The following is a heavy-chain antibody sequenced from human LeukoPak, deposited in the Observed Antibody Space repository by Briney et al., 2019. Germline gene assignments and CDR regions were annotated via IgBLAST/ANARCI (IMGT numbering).Heavy chain of an antibody. V-gene: IGHV1-24*01. Sequence: ASVKVSCKVSGYTLTELSMHWVRQAPGKGLEWMGGFDPEDGETIYAQKFQGRVTMTEDTSTDTAYMELSSLRSEDTAVYYCATVDTYDFWSGYGYWGQGTLVTVSS. J-gene: IGHJ4*02. CDR2: FDPEDGET. CDR3: ATVDTYDFWSGYGY. D-gene: IGHD3-3*01. CDR1: GYTLTELS.